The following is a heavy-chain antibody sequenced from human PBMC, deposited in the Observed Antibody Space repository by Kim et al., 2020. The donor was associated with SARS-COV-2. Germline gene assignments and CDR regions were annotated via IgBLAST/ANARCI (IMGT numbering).Heavy chain of an antibody. J-gene: IGHJ6*02. D-gene: IGHD1-1*01. V-gene: IGHV3-64D*06. Sequence: YAAAVQGRFTISRDNSKNKRYLQMSSLGAEDTAVYYCVNSPPLETGGMDVWGQGTTVTASS. CDR3: VNSPPLETGGMDV.